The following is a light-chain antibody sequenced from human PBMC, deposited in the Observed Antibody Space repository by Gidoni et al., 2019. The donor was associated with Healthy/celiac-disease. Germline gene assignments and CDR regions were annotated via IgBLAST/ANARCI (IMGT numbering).Light chain of an antibody. Sequence: DIVLTQSPATLSLSPGERATLSCRASQSVSSYLAWYQQKPGQAPRLLIYDAANRATGIPARLSGRGAGTDFTLTISSLEPEDFAVYYCQQRSNWPLITFGQXTRLEIK. CDR2: DAA. CDR3: QQRSNWPLIT. J-gene: IGKJ5*01. CDR1: QSVSSY. V-gene: IGKV3-11*01.